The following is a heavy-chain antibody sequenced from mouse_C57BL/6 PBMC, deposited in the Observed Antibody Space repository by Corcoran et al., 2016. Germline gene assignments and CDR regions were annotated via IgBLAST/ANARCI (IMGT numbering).Heavy chain of an antibody. D-gene: IGHD2-5*01. J-gene: IGHJ1*03. CDR1: GYTFTDYY. V-gene: IGHV1-36*01. Sequence: EVQLQQSGPELVKPGASVKISCKASGYTFTDYYMHWVKQSHGKSLEWIGLVYPYNGGTSYNQKFKGKATLTVDTSSSTAYMELNSLTSEDSAVYYCASSNYEGYFDVWGTGTTVTVSS. CDR3: ASSNYEGYFDV. CDR2: VYPYNGGT.